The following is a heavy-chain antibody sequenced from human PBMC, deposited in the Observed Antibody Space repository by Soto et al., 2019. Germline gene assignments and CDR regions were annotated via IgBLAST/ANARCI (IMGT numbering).Heavy chain of an antibody. V-gene: IGHV1-3*04. CDR3: ARDTDLTLVTTLDY. J-gene: IGHJ4*02. CDR1: GYTFKSYQ. CDR2: ISISNGHT. D-gene: IGHD4-17*01. Sequence: QVQLVQSGAEVKKPGASVKVSCKASGYTFKSYQIYWVRQAPGQRLECMGWISISNGHTEYSQNFQGRVTITRNTSASTAYMELSSLRSEDTAVYYCARDTDLTLVTTLDYWGQGTPVTVSS.